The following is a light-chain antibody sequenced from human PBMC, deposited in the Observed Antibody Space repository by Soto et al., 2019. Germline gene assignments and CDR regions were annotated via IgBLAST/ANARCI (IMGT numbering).Light chain of an antibody. CDR1: QSLVHSDGDTY. J-gene: IGKJ4*01. CDR2: KIS. CDR3: MQQTQFPFT. Sequence: DIVMTQTPLSSPVTLGQPASISCRSSQSLVHSDGDTYLNWLQQRPGQPPRLLIYKISKRFSGVADRFTGRGAGTDFTLKISRVAAEDVGTYYCMQQTQFPFTFGGGTKVEIK. V-gene: IGKV2-24*01.